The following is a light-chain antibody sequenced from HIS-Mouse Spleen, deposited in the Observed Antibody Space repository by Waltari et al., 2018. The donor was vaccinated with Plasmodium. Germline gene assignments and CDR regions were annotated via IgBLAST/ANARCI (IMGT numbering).Light chain of an antibody. Sequence: AIRMTQSPSSFSASTGDRVTITCRASQGISSYLAWYQQQPGKAPKLLIYAASTLQSGVPSRCSGSGSGTDFTLTISCLQSEDFATYYCQQYYSYPYTFGQGTKLEIK. CDR3: QQYYSYPYT. CDR1: QGISSY. V-gene: IGKV1-8*01. J-gene: IGKJ2*01. CDR2: AAS.